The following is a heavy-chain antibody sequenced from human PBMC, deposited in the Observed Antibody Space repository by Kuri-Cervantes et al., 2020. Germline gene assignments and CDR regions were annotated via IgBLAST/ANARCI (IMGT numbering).Heavy chain of an antibody. J-gene: IGHJ4*02. CDR2: IIPIFGTA. CDR1: GGTFSSYA. Sequence: SVKVSCKASGGTFSSYAISWVRQAPGQGLEWMGGIIPIFGTANYAQKFQGRVTMTRNTSISTAYMELSSLRSEDTAVYYCVRTSILCSGGSCYDDWGQGTLVTVSS. V-gene: IGHV1-69*05. CDR3: VRTSILCSGGSCYDD. D-gene: IGHD2-15*01.